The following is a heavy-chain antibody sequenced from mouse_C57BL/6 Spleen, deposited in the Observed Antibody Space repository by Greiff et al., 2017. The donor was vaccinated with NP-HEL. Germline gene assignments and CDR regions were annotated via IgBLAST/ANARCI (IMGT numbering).Heavy chain of an antibody. V-gene: IGHV1-81*01. CDR2: IYPRSGNT. Sequence: QVQLQQSGAELARPGASVKLSCKASGYTFTSYGISWVKQRTGQGLEWIGEIYPRSGNTYYNEKFKGKATLTADKSSSTAYMELRSLTSEDSAVYFCASYGNYKDYYAMDYWGQGTSVTVSS. J-gene: IGHJ4*01. D-gene: IGHD2-1*01. CDR1: GYTFTSYG. CDR3: ASYGNYKDYYAMDY.